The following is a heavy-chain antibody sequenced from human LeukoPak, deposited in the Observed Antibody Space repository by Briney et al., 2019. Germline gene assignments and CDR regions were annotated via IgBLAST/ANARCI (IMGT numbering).Heavy chain of an antibody. CDR2: ISYDGHYK. J-gene: IGHJ4*02. CDR3: ARDHAADIVATGEDY. D-gene: IGHD5-12*01. V-gene: IGHV3-30-3*01. CDR1: GFTFSNYA. Sequence: GRSLRLSCAASGFTFSNYAMHWVRQAPGKGLEWVAVISYDGHYKYYADSVKGRFTISRDNSRNTLYLQMSSLRGEDTAVYYCARDHAADIVATGEDYWGQGTLVTVSS.